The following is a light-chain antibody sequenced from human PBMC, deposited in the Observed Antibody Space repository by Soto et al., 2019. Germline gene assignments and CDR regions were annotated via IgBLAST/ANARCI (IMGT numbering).Light chain of an antibody. CDR2: DVS. Sequence: QSALTQPRSVSGSPGQSVTISCTGTSSDVGGYNYVSWYQQHPRKAPKLMIYDVSKRPSGLPDRFSGSKSGNTASLTIAGLQAEDEADYYCCSYAGSYTFCVFGTGTKVSVL. V-gene: IGLV2-11*01. J-gene: IGLJ1*01. CDR1: SSDVGGYNY. CDR3: CSYAGSYTFCV.